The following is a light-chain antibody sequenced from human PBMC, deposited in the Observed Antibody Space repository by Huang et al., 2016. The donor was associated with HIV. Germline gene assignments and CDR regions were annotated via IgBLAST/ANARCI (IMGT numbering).Light chain of an antibody. Sequence: DIQMTQSPSSLSASVGGIIIVACRASQSISSYLNWYQQKPGNAPKLLIYATSSLQSGVPSRFRGRGSGTTFILTIRDLQPEDFATYYGQQTYTTPWTFGQGTKVELK. J-gene: IGKJ1*01. CDR2: ATS. V-gene: IGKV1-39*01. CDR3: QQTYTTPWT. CDR1: QSISSY.